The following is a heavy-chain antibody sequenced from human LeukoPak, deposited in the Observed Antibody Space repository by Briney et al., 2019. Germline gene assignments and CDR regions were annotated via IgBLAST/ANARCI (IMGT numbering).Heavy chain of an antibody. Sequence: ASVKVSCKASGYTFTGYYMHWVRQAPGQGLEWMGWINPNSGGTNYAQKSQGRVTMTRDTSISTAYMELSRLRSDDTAVYYCARGGGSYYATSDYWGQGTLVTVSS. CDR3: ARGGGSYYATSDY. V-gene: IGHV1-2*02. CDR2: INPNSGGT. CDR1: GYTFTGYY. J-gene: IGHJ4*02. D-gene: IGHD1-26*01.